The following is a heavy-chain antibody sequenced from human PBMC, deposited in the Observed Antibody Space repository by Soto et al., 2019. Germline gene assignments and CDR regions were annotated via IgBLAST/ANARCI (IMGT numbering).Heavy chain of an antibody. J-gene: IGHJ6*03. CDR1: GYTFRNDA. V-gene: IGHV1-3*01. CDR3: ARIAEAGITYYYYYMDV. D-gene: IGHD6-13*01. Sequence: DSVKVSCKASGYTFRNDAMHWVCQAPGQRLEWMGWINAGNGNTKYSQKFQGRVTITRNKSASTAYMELSSLRSEDTAVYYCARIAEAGITYYYYYMDVWGKGTTVTVSS. CDR2: INAGNGNT.